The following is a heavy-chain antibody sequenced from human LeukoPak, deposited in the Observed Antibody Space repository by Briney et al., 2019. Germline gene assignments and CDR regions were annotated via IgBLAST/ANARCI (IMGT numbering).Heavy chain of an antibody. CDR2: IYYSGST. CDR1: GGSISSSSCY. V-gene: IGHV4-39*01. Sequence: SETLSLTCTASGGSISSSSCYWGWTRQPPGKGLEWIGSIYYSGSTYYNPSLKSRVTISVDTSKNQFSLKLSSVTAADTAVYYCARPAGGYGDYYGYWGQGTLVTVSS. D-gene: IGHD4-17*01. J-gene: IGHJ4*02. CDR3: ARPAGGYGDYYGY.